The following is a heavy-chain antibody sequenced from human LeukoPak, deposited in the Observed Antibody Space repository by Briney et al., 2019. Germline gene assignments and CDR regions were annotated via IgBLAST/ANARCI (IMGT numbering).Heavy chain of an antibody. CDR1: GGSISSSSYY. D-gene: IGHD3-10*01. Sequence: SETLSLTCTVSGGSISSSSYYWGWIRQPPGKGLEWIGTIFYSGSTYYSPSLKSRVTMSVDTSKSQFSLKLTSVTAADTAVYCCASHLRYGSGYYYIDYWGQGALVTVSS. CDR3: ASHLRYGSGYYYIDY. CDR2: IFYSGST. V-gene: IGHV4-39*01. J-gene: IGHJ4*02.